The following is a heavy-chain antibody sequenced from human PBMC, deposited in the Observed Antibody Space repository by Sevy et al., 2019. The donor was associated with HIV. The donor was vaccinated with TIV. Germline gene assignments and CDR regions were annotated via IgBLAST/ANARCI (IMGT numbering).Heavy chain of an antibody. D-gene: IGHD2-2*02. J-gene: IGHJ6*02. V-gene: IGHV4-31*03. CDR2: IYYSGST. Sequence: SETLSLTCTVSGGSISSGGYYWSWIRQHPGKGLEWIGYIYYSGSTYYNPSLKSRVTISVDTSKNQFSLKLSSVTAADTAVYYCARDPVVCSSTSCYRYYGMDVWGQGTTVTVSS. CDR3: ARDPVVCSSTSCYRYYGMDV. CDR1: GGSISSGGYY.